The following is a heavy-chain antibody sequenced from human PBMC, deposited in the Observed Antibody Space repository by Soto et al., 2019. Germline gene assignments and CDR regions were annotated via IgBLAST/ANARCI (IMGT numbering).Heavy chain of an antibody. CDR3: AKGLNNGRWYAAD. D-gene: IGHD6-13*01. CDR1: GFTFSSCV. J-gene: IGHJ4*02. CDR2: ITNNGAGT. V-gene: IGHV3-23*01. Sequence: EVHLLGSGGGLVQPGESLRLSCGASGFTFSSCVMTWVRQAPGKELEWVSSITNNGAGTHYADSVKGRFTISRDNSKNTVFLQMNNLRAEDTAVYYCAKGLNNGRWYAADWGQGTLVTVSS.